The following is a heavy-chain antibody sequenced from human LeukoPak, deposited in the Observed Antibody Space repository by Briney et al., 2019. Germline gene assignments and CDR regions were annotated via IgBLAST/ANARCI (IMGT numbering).Heavy chain of an antibody. D-gene: IGHD5-18*01. CDR3: ARETAMVTGGFDY. CDR2: ISSSSIYI. V-gene: IGHV3-21*01. J-gene: IGHJ4*02. Sequence: MNWVRQAPGKGLEWVSSISSSSIYIYYADSVKGRFTISRDNAKSSLSLQMNSLRAEDTAVYYCARETAMVTGGFDYWGQGTLVTVSS.